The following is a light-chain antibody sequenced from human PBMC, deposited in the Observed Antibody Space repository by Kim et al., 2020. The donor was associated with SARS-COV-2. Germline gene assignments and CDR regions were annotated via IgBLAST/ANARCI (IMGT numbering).Light chain of an antibody. CDR3: QVWDVGHPV. CDR1: NIGSKS. CDR2: YDS. J-gene: IGLJ7*01. V-gene: IGLV3-21*04. Sequence: SYELTQPPSVSVAPGKTARITCGGNNIGSKSVHWCQQKPGQAPGLVIFYDSDRPSGIPERFSGSKSGNTATLTINRVEAGDEADYFCQVWDVGHPVFGGGTQLTVL.